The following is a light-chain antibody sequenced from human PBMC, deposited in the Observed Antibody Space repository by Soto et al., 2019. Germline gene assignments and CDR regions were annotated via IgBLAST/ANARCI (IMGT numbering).Light chain of an antibody. CDR2: DAS. V-gene: IGKV1-33*01. CDR1: QDISNY. Sequence: DIQMTQSPSSLSASVGDRVTITCQASQDISNYLNWYQQKPGKAPKLLIYDASNLETGVPSRFSGSGSGTDFTFTISSLQPEDIATYYCQQYDNLPLTFGGGTKEDIK. CDR3: QQYDNLPLT. J-gene: IGKJ4*01.